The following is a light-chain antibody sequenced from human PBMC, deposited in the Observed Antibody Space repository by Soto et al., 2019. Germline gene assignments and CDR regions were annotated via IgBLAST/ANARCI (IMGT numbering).Light chain of an antibody. V-gene: IGKV1-5*03. J-gene: IGKJ1*01. Sequence: DIQMTQSPSTLSGSVGDRVTITCRASQTIGGWLAWYQQKPGKAPKLLIYKASTLKSGVPSRFSGSGSGTEFTLTISSLQPDDFATYYCQHYNSYSEAFGHGTKVELK. CDR2: KAS. CDR1: QTIGGW. CDR3: QHYNSYSEA.